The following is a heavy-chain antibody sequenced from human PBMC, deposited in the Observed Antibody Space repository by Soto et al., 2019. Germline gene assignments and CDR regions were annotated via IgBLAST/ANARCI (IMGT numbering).Heavy chain of an antibody. D-gene: IGHD3-22*01. V-gene: IGHV3-33*01. CDR3: ARSYYHDSVGYYIY. CDR2: IWFDGSNT. Sequence: QVQLVESGGGVVQPGRSLRLSCAASGFTFRSYGMHWVRQAPGKGLEWLAVIWFDGSNTHYADSVKGRFTISRDNSKNMLYLQINSRRAEDTAVYYCARSYYHDSVGYYIYWGQGTLVTVSS. CDR1: GFTFRSYG. J-gene: IGHJ4*02.